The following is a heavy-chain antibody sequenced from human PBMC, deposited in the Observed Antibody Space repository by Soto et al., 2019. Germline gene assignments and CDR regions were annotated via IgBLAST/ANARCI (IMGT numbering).Heavy chain of an antibody. CDR3: ATAGYSGYDFRVGADY. J-gene: IGHJ4*02. CDR1: GGSISSYY. V-gene: IGHV4-4*07. D-gene: IGHD5-12*01. Sequence: SETLSLTCTVSGGSISSYYWSWIRQSAGKGLEWIGRIYTSGSTNYSPSFQGHVTISADKSISTAYLQWSSLKASDTAVYYCATAGYSGYDFRVGADYWGQGTLVTVSS. CDR2: IYTSGST.